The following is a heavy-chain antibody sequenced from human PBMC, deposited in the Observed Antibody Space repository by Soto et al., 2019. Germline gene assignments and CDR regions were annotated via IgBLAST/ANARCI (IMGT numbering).Heavy chain of an antibody. CDR1: GFSFSGSA. CDR3: TSGSGLPFDY. V-gene: IGHV3-73*01. Sequence: GGSLRLSCAASGFSFSGSAMHWVRQASGKGLEWVGRIRSKVNSYATAYAASVKGRFTISRDNSKNTAYLQMNSLKAEDTAVYYCTSGSGLPFDYWGQGILVTVSS. CDR2: IRSKVNSYAT. D-gene: IGHD3-10*01. J-gene: IGHJ4*02.